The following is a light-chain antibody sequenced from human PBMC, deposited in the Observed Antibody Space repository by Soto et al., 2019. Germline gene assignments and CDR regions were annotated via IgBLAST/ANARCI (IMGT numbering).Light chain of an antibody. CDR1: SSNVGGYNY. V-gene: IGLV2-8*01. CDR3: SSYAGSNKDV. Sequence: QSALTQPPSASGSPGQSVTISCTGTSSNVGGYNYVSWYQQHPGKAPKHMIYEVSKRPLGVPDRFSGSKSGNPASVTVSGFQAEDEADYYCSSYAGSNKDVFGTGTKLTVL. J-gene: IGLJ1*01. CDR2: EVS.